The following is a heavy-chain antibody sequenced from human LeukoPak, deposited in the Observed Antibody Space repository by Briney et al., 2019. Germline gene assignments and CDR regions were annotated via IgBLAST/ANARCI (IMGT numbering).Heavy chain of an antibody. D-gene: IGHD2-15*01. CDR3: AKQLGYCSDGSCYFPY. J-gene: IGHJ4*02. Sequence: GGSLRLSCAASGFTFSSSAMSWVRQAPGKGLEWVSAISNNGGYTYYADSVQGRFTIYRDNSKSTLCLQMNSLRAEDTAVYYCAKQLGYCSDGSCYFPYWGQGTLVTVSS. CDR2: ISNNGGYT. V-gene: IGHV3-23*01. CDR1: GFTFSSSA.